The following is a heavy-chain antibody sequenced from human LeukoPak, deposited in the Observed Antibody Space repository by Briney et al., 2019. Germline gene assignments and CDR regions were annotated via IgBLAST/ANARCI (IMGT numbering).Heavy chain of an antibody. CDR1: GGTISSSRYY. D-gene: IGHD3-3*01. Sequence: PSETLSLTCTVSGGTISSSRYYWGWIRQPPGKGLEWIGSIYYSGSTYYNPSLKSRVTISVDTSKNQFSLKLSSVTAADSAVYYCARLEAYWGQGTLVTVSS. CDR2: IYYSGST. CDR3: ARLEAY. V-gene: IGHV4-39*01. J-gene: IGHJ4*02.